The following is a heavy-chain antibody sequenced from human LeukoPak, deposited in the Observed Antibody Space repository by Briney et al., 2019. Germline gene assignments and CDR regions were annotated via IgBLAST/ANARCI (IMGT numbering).Heavy chain of an antibody. CDR3: ARAPGYCSGGSCHGLYYFDY. CDR1: GGSISSGGYS. V-gene: IGHV4-30-2*01. D-gene: IGHD2-15*01. CDR2: IYHSGST. Sequence: PSETLSLTCAVSGGSISSGGYSWSWIRQPPGKGLEWIGYIYHSGSTYYNPSLKSRVTISVDRSKNQFSLKLSSVTAADTAVYYCARAPGYCSGGSCHGLYYFDYWGQGTLVTVSS. J-gene: IGHJ4*02.